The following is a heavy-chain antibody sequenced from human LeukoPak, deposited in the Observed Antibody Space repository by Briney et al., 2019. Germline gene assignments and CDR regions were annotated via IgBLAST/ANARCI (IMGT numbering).Heavy chain of an antibody. CDR2: IYYSGST. V-gene: IGHV4-59*01. CDR1: GGSISSYY. J-gene: IGHJ3*02. CDR3: ARDGDAFDI. Sequence: PSQTLSLTCTVSGGSISSYYWSWIRQPPGKGLEWIGYIYYSGSTNYNPSLKSRVTISVDTSKNQFSLKLSSVTAADTAVYYCARDGDAFDIWGQGTMVTVSS.